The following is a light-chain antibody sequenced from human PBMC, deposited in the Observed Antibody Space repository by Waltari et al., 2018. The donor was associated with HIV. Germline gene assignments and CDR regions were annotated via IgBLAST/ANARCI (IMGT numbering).Light chain of an antibody. Sequence: EILMTQSPATLSVSPGERATLSCRTSQSVSNNLAWYQQRPGQAPRILIYGASTRATGIPARFSGSGSGTEFTLNISSLESEDFAVYYCQQYNNWPPLTFGGGTKVEIK. CDR2: GAS. CDR1: QSVSNN. J-gene: IGKJ4*01. V-gene: IGKV3-15*01. CDR3: QQYNNWPPLT.